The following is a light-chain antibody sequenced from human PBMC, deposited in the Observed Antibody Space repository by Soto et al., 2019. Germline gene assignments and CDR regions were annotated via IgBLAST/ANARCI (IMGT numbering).Light chain of an antibody. J-gene: IGKJ4*01. CDR3: QQYVNLVT. V-gene: IGKV1-33*01. CDR2: DAS. Sequence: IQIAQSPFFLSSSVGGRSTITLPASQEISNRLNWYQQKPGKAPKLLINDASNLEAGVPSRFSGSGSGTDFTFTISSLQPEDIATYYCQQYVNLVTFGGGTKLEIK. CDR1: QEISNR.